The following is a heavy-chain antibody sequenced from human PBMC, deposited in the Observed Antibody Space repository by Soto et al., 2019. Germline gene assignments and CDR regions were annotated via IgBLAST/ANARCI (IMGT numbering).Heavy chain of an antibody. J-gene: IGHJ6*02. CDR1: GFTFSSYA. Sequence: QVQLVESGGGVVQPGRSLRLSCAASGFTFSSYAMHWVRQAPGKGLEWVAVISYDGSNKYYADSVKGRFTISRDNSKNTLYLQMNSLRAEDTAVYYSAREGQRITIFGVVTYYGMDVWGQGTTVTVSS. CDR2: ISYDGSNK. D-gene: IGHD3-3*01. CDR3: AREGQRITIFGVVTYYGMDV. V-gene: IGHV3-30-3*01.